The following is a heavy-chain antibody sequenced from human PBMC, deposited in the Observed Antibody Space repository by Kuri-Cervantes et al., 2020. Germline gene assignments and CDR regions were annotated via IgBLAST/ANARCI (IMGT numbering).Heavy chain of an antibody. CDR2: IHYSGST. D-gene: IGHD3-10*01. CDR1: GGSISSYY. CDR3: ARDLSPLWFRDRNWFDP. V-gene: IGHV4-59*13. Sequence: SETLSLTCTVSGGSISSYYWSWIRQPPGKGLEWIGYIHYSGSTNYNPSLKSRVTISVDTSKNQFSLKLSSVTAADTAVYYCARDLSPLWFRDRNWFDPWGQGTLVTVSS. J-gene: IGHJ5*02.